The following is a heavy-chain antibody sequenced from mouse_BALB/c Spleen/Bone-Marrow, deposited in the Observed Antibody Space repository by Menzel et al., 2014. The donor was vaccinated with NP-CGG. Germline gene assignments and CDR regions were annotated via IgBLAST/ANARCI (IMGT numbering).Heavy chain of an antibody. J-gene: IGHJ2*01. CDR3: ASYYGSSYDYFDY. CDR1: GFNIEDVY. CDR2: IDPANGNS. Sequence: EVQLQESGAELVKPGASVTLSCSGSGFNIEDVYMYYLKQRPEPGLEWIGRIDPANGNSEYAPKFRGKATITAGTSSNTAYLQLSSLTSEDTAVYYCASYYGSSYDYFDYWGQGTTRTVAS. D-gene: IGHD1-1*01. V-gene: IGHV14-3*02.